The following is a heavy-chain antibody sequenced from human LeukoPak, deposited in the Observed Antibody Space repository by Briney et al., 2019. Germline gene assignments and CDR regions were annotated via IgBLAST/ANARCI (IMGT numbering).Heavy chain of an antibody. D-gene: IGHD6-6*01. CDR1: GFTFSSYA. J-gene: IGHJ4*02. V-gene: IGHV3-64*01. CDR2: ISSNWGST. CDR3: ARGSIAAPRGY. Sequence: GGSLRLSCAASGFTFSSYAMHWVRQAPGKGLEYVSAISSNWGSTYYANSVKGRFTISRDNSKNTLYLQMGSLRAEDMAVYYCARGSIAAPRGYWGQGTLVTVSS.